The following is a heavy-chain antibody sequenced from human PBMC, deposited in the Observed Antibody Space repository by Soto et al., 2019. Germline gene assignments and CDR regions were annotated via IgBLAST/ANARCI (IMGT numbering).Heavy chain of an antibody. CDR3: ARAVSVIGGASGFYL. D-gene: IGHD2-21*01. CDR2: IKRDGSEE. V-gene: IGHV3-7*03. J-gene: IGHJ5*02. CDR1: GFTFTNYW. Sequence: EAQLVDSGGGLVQPGGSLRLSCAASGFTFTNYWMCWVRQALGKGPEWVASIKRDGSEEKYVDSVKGRFTISRDNTKTSLYLQMNNLRAEDTAVYYCARAVSVIGGASGFYLWGQGTLVTVSS.